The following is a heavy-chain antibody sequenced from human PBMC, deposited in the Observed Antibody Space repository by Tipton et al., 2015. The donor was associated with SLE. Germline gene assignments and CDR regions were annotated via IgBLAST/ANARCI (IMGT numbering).Heavy chain of an antibody. Sequence: TLSLTCTVSGGSISSYYWSWIRQPPGKGLEWIGNIFNSGSTNYNPSLKSRVTISVDTSKNQLSLKLTSVTAADTSVYYCARGAKERITLVRVRPYYFDYWGQGSLVTVSS. D-gene: IGHD3-10*01. CDR2: IFNSGST. J-gene: IGHJ4*01. CDR3: ARGAKERITLVRVRPYYFDY. CDR1: GGSISSYY. V-gene: IGHV4-59*12.